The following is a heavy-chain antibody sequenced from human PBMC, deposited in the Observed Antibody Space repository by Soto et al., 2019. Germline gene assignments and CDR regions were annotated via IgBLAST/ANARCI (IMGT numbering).Heavy chain of an antibody. J-gene: IGHJ4*02. Sequence: GASVKVSCKASGGTFSSYAISWVRQAPGQGLEWMGGIIPIFGTANYAQKFQGRVTITADESTSTAYMELSSLRSEDTAVYYCARGGYYYDSSGYYDYWGQGTLVTVSS. D-gene: IGHD3-22*01. CDR1: GGTFSSYA. CDR3: ARGGYYYDSSGYYDY. V-gene: IGHV1-69*13. CDR2: IIPIFGTA.